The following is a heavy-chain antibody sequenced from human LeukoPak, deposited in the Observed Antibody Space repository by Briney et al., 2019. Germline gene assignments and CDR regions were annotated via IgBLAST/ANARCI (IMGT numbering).Heavy chain of an antibody. CDR2: IFYSGST. CDR1: GGSIRSFY. Sequence: PSETLSLTCTVSGGSIRSFYWSWIRQPPGKGLEWIGYIFYSGSTNYNPSLKSRVTITVDTSKNQFSLKLSSVTAADTAVYYCARQGSGYYFFDYWGQGTLITVSS. J-gene: IGHJ4*02. V-gene: IGHV4-59*08. CDR3: ARQGSGYYFFDY. D-gene: IGHD3-3*01.